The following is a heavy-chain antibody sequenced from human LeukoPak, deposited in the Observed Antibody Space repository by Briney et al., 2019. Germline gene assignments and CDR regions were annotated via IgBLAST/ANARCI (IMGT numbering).Heavy chain of an antibody. J-gene: IGHJ6*03. CDR3: AKIRVAGTEYYYYYMDV. D-gene: IGHD6-19*01. V-gene: IGHV3-48*03. Sequence: GGSLRLSCAASGFTFSSYEMNWVRQAPGKGLEWVSYISSSGSTIYYADSVKGRFTISRDNAKNSLYLQMNSLRAEDTAVYYCAKIRVAGTEYYYYYMDVWGKGTTVTISS. CDR2: ISSSGSTI. CDR1: GFTFSSYE.